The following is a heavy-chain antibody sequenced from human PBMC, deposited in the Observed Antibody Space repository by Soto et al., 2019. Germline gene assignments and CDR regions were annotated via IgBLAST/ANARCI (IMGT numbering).Heavy chain of an antibody. V-gene: IGHV1-46*01. CDR2: INPSGGST. CDR1: GYTFTSYY. CDR3: ARGSADVDADYYYYGMDV. D-gene: IGHD5-12*01. Sequence: QVQLVQSGAEVKKPGASVKVSCKASGYTFTSYYMHWVRLAPGQGLEWMGIINPSGGSTSYAQKFQGRVTMTRDTSTSTVYMELSSLRSEDTAVYYCARGSADVDADYYYYGMDVWGQGTTVTVSS. J-gene: IGHJ6*02.